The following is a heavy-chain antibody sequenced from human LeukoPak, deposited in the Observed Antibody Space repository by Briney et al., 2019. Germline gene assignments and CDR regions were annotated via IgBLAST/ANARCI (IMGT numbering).Heavy chain of an antibody. J-gene: IGHJ4*02. V-gene: IGHV3-7*01. CDR3: ARIGYSSSSTDY. CDR1: GFTVKNNH. Sequence: GGSLRLSCAASGFTVKNNHMSWVRQAPGKGLEWVANIKEDGSVKYYADSMKGRFTISRDNAKDSVCLQMSNLRVDDTAMYYCARIGYSSSSTDYWGLGTLVTVSS. CDR2: IKEDGSVK. D-gene: IGHD4-11*01.